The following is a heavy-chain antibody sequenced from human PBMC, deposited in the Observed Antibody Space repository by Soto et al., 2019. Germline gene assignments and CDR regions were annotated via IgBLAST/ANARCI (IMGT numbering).Heavy chain of an antibody. Sequence: SQTLSLTCAISGDCVSSNSSAWNWIRQSPSRGLEWLGRTYYRSKWYNDYAVSVKSRITINPDTSKNQFSLQLNSVTPEDTAVYYCASNTCSGGSCYSTPFDYWGQGTLVTVSS. CDR1: GDCVSSNSSA. V-gene: IGHV6-1*01. J-gene: IGHJ4*02. CDR2: TYYRSKWYN. CDR3: ASNTCSGGSCYSTPFDY. D-gene: IGHD2-15*01.